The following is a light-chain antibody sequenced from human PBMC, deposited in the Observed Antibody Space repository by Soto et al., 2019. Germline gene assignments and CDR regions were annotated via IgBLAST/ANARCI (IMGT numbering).Light chain of an antibody. V-gene: IGLV2-18*02. Sequence: QSALTQPPSVSGSPVQSVAISCIGDSSDVGSYNRVSWYQQSPGTAPKLIIYEVTTRPSGVPDRFSGSKSGNTASLTISGLQAEDEADYYCNSYTISGTYVFGTGTKVTVL. CDR3: NSYTISGTYV. CDR2: EVT. J-gene: IGLJ1*01. CDR1: SSDVGSYNR.